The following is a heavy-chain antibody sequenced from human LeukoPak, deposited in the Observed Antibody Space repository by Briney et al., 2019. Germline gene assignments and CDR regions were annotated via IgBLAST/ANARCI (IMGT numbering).Heavy chain of an antibody. Sequence: PSETLSLTCAVYGGSFSGYYWSWLRQPPGKGLEWIGEINHSGSTNYNPSLKSRVTISVDRSKNQLSLKLSSVTAADTAVYYCARLTYYYDSSGYPKNKYDAFDIWGQGTMVTVSS. CDR2: INHSGST. V-gene: IGHV4-34*01. D-gene: IGHD3-22*01. CDR3: ARLTYYYDSSGYPKNKYDAFDI. J-gene: IGHJ3*02. CDR1: GGSFSGYY.